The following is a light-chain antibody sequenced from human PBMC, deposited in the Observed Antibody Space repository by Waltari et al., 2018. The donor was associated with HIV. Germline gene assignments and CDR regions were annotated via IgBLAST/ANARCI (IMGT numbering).Light chain of an antibody. CDR2: EVS. CDR1: SSDVVGYHY. J-gene: IGLJ1*01. V-gene: IGLV2-14*01. Sequence: SALTQPASVSGSPGQSITISCTGTSSDVVGYHYVSWYQQRPGKAPKLMIYEVSNRPSGGSNRFSGSKSGNTASLTISGLQAEDEADYYCSSYTSSSTPVFGTGTKVTVL. CDR3: SSYTSSSTPV.